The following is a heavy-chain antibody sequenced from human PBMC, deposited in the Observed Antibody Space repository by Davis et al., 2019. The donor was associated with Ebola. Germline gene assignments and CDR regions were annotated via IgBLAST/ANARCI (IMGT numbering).Heavy chain of an antibody. D-gene: IGHD3-22*01. CDR1: GYTFTNYG. J-gene: IGHJ6*04. V-gene: IGHV1-18*03. CDR2: INPHNGNT. CDR3: ARDRSDSSGYYLYYYYGMDV. Sequence: ASVKVSCKASGYTFTNYGITWVRQAPGQGLEWMGWINPHNGNTNYAQNVQGRVTMTTDTSTSTAYMEVGSLRSDDMAVYYCARDRSDSSGYYLYYYYGMDVWGKGTTVTVSS.